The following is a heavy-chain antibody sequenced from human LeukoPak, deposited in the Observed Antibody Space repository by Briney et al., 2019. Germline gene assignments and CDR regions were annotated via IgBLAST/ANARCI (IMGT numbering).Heavy chain of an antibody. CDR3: ARASDIVLMVYADAFDI. V-gene: IGHV4-59*08. CDR1: GGSISSYY. J-gene: IGHJ3*02. CDR2: IYYSGST. Sequence: SETLSLTCTVSGGSISSYYWSWIRQPPGKGLEWIGYIYYSGSTNYNPSLKSRVTISVDTSKNQFSLKLSSVTAADTAVYYCARASDIVLMVYADAFDIWGQGTMVTVSS. D-gene: IGHD2-8*01.